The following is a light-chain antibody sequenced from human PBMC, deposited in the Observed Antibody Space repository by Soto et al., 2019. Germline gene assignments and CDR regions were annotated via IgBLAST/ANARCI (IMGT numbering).Light chain of an antibody. CDR1: QSVSSN. Sequence: EIVMTQSPATLSVSPGERATLSCRASQSVSSNLAWYQQKPGQAPMLLIYGASTRATGIPARFSGSGSGTEFTLTISSLQSEDFAVYYCQQYGTWWTFGQGTKVEIK. V-gene: IGKV3-15*01. J-gene: IGKJ1*01. CDR3: QQYGTWWT. CDR2: GAS.